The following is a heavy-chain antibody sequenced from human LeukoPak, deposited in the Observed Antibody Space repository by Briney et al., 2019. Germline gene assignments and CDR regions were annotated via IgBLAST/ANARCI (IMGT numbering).Heavy chain of an antibody. D-gene: IGHD2-8*01. CDR2: IKQDVSEK. V-gene: IGHV3-7*05. CDR3: ARGVVPGYFDY. J-gene: IGHJ4*02. Sequence: PGGSLRLSCAASGFTFNNYWMSWVRQAPGKGLEWVGNIKQDVSEKHYVASLTSLFTISRYNAKNSLYLQMNTLTAEDTAVYSCARGVVPGYFDYCGQGTLVTVSS. CDR1: GFTFNNYW.